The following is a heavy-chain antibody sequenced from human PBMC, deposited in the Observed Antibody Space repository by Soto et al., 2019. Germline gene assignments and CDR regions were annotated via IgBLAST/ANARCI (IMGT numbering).Heavy chain of an antibody. CDR2: INPSGGST. CDR3: AREVVVAANRIYRWFDP. V-gene: IGHV1-46*01. CDR1: GYTFTSYY. D-gene: IGHD2-15*01. Sequence: GASVKVSCKASGYTFTSYYMHWVRQAPGQGLEWMGIINPSGGSTSYAQKFQGRVTMTRDTSTSTVYVELSSLRSEDTAVYYCAREVVVAANRIYRWFDPWGQGTLVTVSS. J-gene: IGHJ5*02.